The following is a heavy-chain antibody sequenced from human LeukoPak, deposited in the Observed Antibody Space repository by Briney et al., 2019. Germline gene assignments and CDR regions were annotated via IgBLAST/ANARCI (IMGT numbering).Heavy chain of an antibody. J-gene: IGHJ4*02. CDR2: ISSSSSYI. CDR3: ARGLAARPYYFDY. CDR1: GFTFSSCS. D-gene: IGHD6-6*01. V-gene: IGHV3-21*01. Sequence: GGSLRLSCAASGFTFSSCSMNWVRQAPGKGLEWVSSISSSSSYIYYADSVKGRFTISRDNVKNSLYLQMNSLRAEDTAVYYCARGLAARPYYFDYWGQGTLVTVSS.